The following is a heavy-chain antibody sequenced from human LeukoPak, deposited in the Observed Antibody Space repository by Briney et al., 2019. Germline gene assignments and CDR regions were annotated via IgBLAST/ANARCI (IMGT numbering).Heavy chain of an antibody. CDR1: GGPIYSYY. Sequence: SETLSLTCTVSGGPIYSYYWSWIRQTAGKGLEWIGRLYPGVSTNYNPSLKSRVTMSVDTSKEQFALKLSAVTAADTAVYYCARLKFYDSTGYSPGHYMDVWGKGTTVTVSS. D-gene: IGHD3-22*01. V-gene: IGHV4-4*07. CDR2: LYPGVST. CDR3: ARLKFYDSTGYSPGHYMDV. J-gene: IGHJ6*03.